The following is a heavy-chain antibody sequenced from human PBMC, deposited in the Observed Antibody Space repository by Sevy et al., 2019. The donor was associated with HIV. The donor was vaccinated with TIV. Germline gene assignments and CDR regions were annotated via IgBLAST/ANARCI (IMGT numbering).Heavy chain of an antibody. J-gene: IGHJ4*02. CDR2: VKTGGSGT. Sequence: GGSLRLSCTASGFTFSKSWMHWVRQVPGKGLQWVSRVKTGGSGTIYADSVKGRFIISRDNAKNTVYLQMNSLRAEDTVVYFCVRDSGSYSLFDYWGQGTLVTVSS. CDR1: GFTFSKSW. V-gene: IGHV3-74*01. CDR3: VRDSGSYSLFDY. D-gene: IGHD3-10*01.